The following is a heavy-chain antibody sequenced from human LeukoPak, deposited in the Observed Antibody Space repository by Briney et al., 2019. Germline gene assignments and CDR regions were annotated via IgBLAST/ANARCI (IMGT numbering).Heavy chain of an antibody. CDR3: ARLGSYGAYYYYYYGMDV. J-gene: IGHJ6*02. V-gene: IGHV4-31*03. CDR2: IYYSGST. D-gene: IGHD4-17*01. Sequence: SETLSLTCTVSGGSISSGGYYWSWIRQHPGKGLEWIGYIYYSGSTYYNPSLKSRVTISVDTSKNQFSLKLSSVTAADTAVYYCARLGSYGAYYYYYYGMDVWGQGTTVTVSS. CDR1: GGSISSGGYY.